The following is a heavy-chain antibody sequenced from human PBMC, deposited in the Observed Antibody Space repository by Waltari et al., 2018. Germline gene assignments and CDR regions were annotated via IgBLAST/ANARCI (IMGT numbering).Heavy chain of an antibody. Sequence: QVQLQESGPGLVKPSETLSLTCAVSGYSISSGYYWGWIRQPPGKGLEWIGSIYHRGRTYDNPSLKSRVTISVDTSKNQFSLKLSSVTAADTAVYYCVRHGEAVAGTRNGMDVWGQGTTVTVSS. CDR3: VRHGEAVAGTRNGMDV. J-gene: IGHJ6*02. CDR1: GYSISSGYY. D-gene: IGHD6-19*01. V-gene: IGHV4-38-2*01. CDR2: IYHRGRT.